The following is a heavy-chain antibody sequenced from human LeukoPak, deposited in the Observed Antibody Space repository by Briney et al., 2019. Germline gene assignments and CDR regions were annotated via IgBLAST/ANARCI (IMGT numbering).Heavy chain of an antibody. CDR1: GYTFTSYD. V-gene: IGHV1-8*01. Sequence: ASVKVSCKASGYTFTSYDINWVRQATGQGLEWMGWMNPNSGNTGYAQKFQGRVTMTRDTSISTAYMELSRLRSDDTAVYYCARDLTIVVVPAAAPTDYWGQGTLVTVSS. D-gene: IGHD2-2*01. CDR3: ARDLTIVVVPAAAPTDY. CDR2: MNPNSGNT. J-gene: IGHJ4*02.